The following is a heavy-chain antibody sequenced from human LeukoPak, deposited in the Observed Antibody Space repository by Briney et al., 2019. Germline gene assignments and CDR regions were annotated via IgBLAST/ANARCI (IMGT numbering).Heavy chain of an antibody. Sequence: TGGSLRLSCAASGFTFDEYAMSWVRQLPGKWLEWVSGLNWNGDTTDYADSVRGRFTISRDNAKNSLYLQMNSLTAEDTAFYYCASRHSDGYFDYWGQGTLVTVSS. V-gene: IGHV3-20*04. CDR3: ASRHSDGYFDY. J-gene: IGHJ4*02. CDR1: GFTFDEYA. D-gene: IGHD3-22*01. CDR2: LNWNGDTT.